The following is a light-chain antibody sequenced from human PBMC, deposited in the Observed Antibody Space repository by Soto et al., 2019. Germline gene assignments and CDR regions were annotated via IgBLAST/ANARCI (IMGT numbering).Light chain of an antibody. CDR2: HAS. Sequence: EIVMTQSPASLSVSPGETATLSCRASQHVGVNLAWYQQKPGQAPRLLIYHASTRATGVPARFSGSGSGTDFTLTISSLQSEDIAFFYCQQYDSWPRTFGQGTKVEIK. CDR1: QHVGVN. J-gene: IGKJ1*01. CDR3: QQYDSWPRT. V-gene: IGKV3-15*01.